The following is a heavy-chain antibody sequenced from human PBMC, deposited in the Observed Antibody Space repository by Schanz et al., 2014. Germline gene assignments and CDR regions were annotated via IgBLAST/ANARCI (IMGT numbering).Heavy chain of an antibody. V-gene: IGHV3-23*04. CDR1: GFTFSSYA. CDR2: ISGSGGSA. J-gene: IGHJ4*02. CDR3: AMGYFGSPFDF. Sequence: EVFLVESGGGLVQPGGSLRLSCAASGFTFSSYAMSWVRQAPGKGLEWVSHISGSGGSAYYADSVKGRLTISRDNSKNTLYLQMNSLRAEDTAVYYCAMGYFGSPFDFWGQGTLVTVSS. D-gene: IGHD3-9*01.